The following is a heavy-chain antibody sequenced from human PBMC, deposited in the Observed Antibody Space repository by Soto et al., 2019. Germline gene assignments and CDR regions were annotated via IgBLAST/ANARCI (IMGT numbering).Heavy chain of an antibody. J-gene: IGHJ4*02. Sequence: SEHLCLTCAVAGGSIRGHGWSWLRQYPEKGLEWIGEINHSGFTNYNPTLKSRVTISRDASKNQFSLRLSSMTAADSAVYFCARAAVKLGATLFDSWGQGTLVTVSS. D-gene: IGHD1-26*01. CDR2: INHSGFT. V-gene: IGHV4-34*01. CDR1: GGSIRGHG. CDR3: ARAAVKLGATLFDS.